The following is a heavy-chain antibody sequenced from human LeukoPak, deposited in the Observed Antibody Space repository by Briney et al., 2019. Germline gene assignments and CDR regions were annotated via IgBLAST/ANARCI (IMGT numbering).Heavy chain of an antibody. CDR3: AKGTGRNSSIAASGT. Sequence: GGSLRLSCTASGFTFSSYAMSWVRQAPGKGLEWVSAISGSGGSTYYADSVKGRFTISRDNSKNTLYLQVNSLRAEDTAVYYCAKGTGRNSSIAASGTWGQGTLVTVSS. V-gene: IGHV3-23*01. CDR1: GFTFSSYA. D-gene: IGHD6-13*01. J-gene: IGHJ4*02. CDR2: ISGSGGST.